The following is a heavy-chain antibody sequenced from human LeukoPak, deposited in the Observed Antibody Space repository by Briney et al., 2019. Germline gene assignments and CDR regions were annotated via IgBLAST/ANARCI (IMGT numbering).Heavy chain of an antibody. V-gene: IGHV1-46*01. CDR3: ARDYGGNPSLFDY. CDR1: GYTFTLYY. J-gene: IGHJ4*02. Sequence: GASVKVSCKAPGYTFTLYYMHWVRQAPGQGLEWMGIINPSGGSTTYAQKFQGRVTMTRDTSTSTVYMELSSLRSEDTAVYYCARDYGGNPSLFDYWGQGTLVTVSS. CDR2: INPSGGST. D-gene: IGHD4-23*01.